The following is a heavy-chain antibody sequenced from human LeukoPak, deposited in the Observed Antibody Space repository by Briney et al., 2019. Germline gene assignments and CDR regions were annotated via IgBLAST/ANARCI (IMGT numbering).Heavy chain of an antibody. J-gene: IGHJ4*02. Sequence: ASVKVSCKASGYMFFNCGITWVRQAPGQGLEWMGWITVYDGKTKYAQSLQGRVTMTTNTSTHTAYMELKSLRSDDTAVYFCAREAGRGGTYSRPDYWGQGTLVTVSS. CDR1: GYMFFNCG. D-gene: IGHD1-26*01. CDR3: AREAGRGGTYSRPDY. CDR2: ITVYDGKT. V-gene: IGHV1-18*01.